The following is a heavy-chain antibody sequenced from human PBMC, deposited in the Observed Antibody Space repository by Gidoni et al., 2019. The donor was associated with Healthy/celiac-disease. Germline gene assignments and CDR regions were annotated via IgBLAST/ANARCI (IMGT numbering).Heavy chain of an antibody. D-gene: IGHD1-26*01. V-gene: IGHV4-39*01. CDR1: GGSISSSSYY. CDR3: ARHPVSGSYFHFDY. Sequence: QLQLQESGPGLVKPSETLSLTCTVSGGSISSSSYYWGWIRQPPGKGLEWIGSIYYSGSTYYNPSLKSRVTISVDTSKNQFSLKLSSVTAADTAVYYCARHPVSGSYFHFDYWGQGTLVTVSS. CDR2: IYYSGST. J-gene: IGHJ4*02.